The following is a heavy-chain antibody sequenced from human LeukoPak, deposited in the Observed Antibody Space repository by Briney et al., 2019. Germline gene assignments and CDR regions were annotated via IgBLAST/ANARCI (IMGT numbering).Heavy chain of an antibody. Sequence: GGSLRLSCAASGFTFSSYEMNWVRQAPGKGLEWVSYISSSGSTIYYADSVKGRFTISRDNAKNSLCLQMNSLRAEDTAVYYCARAAYCSGGSCSYFDYWGQGILVTVSS. D-gene: IGHD2-15*01. J-gene: IGHJ4*02. CDR1: GFTFSSYE. CDR2: ISSSGSTI. V-gene: IGHV3-48*03. CDR3: ARAAYCSGGSCSYFDY.